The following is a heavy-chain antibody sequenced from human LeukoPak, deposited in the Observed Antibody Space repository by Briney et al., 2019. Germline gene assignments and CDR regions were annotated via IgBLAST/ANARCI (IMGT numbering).Heavy chain of an antibody. CDR3: ASTSGYDFWDMGY. J-gene: IGHJ4*02. V-gene: IGHV3-30*04. Sequence: GGSLRLSCAASGFTFSGYAMSWVRQAPGKGLEWVTIISDDGRSNYADSVGGRFTISRDNSKNTLYLQMSSLRAEDTAVYYCASTSGYDFWDMGYWGQGTLVTVSS. CDR1: GFTFSGYA. CDR2: ISDDGRSN. D-gene: IGHD5-12*01.